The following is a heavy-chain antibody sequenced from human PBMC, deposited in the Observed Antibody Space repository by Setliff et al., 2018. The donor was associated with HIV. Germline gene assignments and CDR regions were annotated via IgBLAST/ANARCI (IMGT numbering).Heavy chain of an antibody. CDR1: GFTFSGYW. CDR2: IKPDESDK. V-gene: IGHV3-7*01. Sequence: PGESLKISCAASGFTFSGYWMDWVRQAPGKGLEWVAHIKPDESDKHYADSVKGRFTISRDNSKNTLYLQMNSLRAEDTAVYFCAKNLYRSPWSPLDYWGQGTLVTVSS. CDR3: AKNLYRSPWSPLDY. J-gene: IGHJ4*02. D-gene: IGHD6-19*01.